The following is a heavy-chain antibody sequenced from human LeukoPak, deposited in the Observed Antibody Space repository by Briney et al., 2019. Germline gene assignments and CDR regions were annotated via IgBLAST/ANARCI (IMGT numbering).Heavy chain of an antibody. D-gene: IGHD4-11*01. V-gene: IGHV1-8*01. CDR2: MNPNSGNT. CDR1: GYTFTSYD. Sequence: AASVKVSCKASGYTFTSYDINWVRQATGQGLEWMGWMNPNSGNTGYAQKFQGRVTITADESTSTAYMELSSLRSEDTAVYYCARADYSNYNFDYWGQGTLVTVSS. J-gene: IGHJ4*02. CDR3: ARADYSNYNFDY.